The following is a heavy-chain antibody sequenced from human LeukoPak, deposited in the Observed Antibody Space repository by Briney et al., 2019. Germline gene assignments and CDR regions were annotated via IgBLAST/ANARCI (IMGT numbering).Heavy chain of an antibody. Sequence: GGPLRLSCAASGVTLRSYAVSWVRQAPGKGLVWGSYIRSSGSTIYYADSVKGRFTISRDNAKNSLYLQMNSLRAEDTAVYYCARGSIAAAGTYDYWGQGTLVTVSS. D-gene: IGHD6-13*01. CDR1: GVTLRSYA. V-gene: IGHV3-48*04. J-gene: IGHJ4*02. CDR2: IRSSGSTI. CDR3: ARGSIAAAGTYDY.